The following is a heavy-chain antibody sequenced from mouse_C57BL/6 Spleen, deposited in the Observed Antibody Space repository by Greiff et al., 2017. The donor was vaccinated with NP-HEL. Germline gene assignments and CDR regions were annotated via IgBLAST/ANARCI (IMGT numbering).Heavy chain of an antibody. CDR3: AWGFAY. CDR1: GFNIKDYY. J-gene: IGHJ3*01. Sequence: EVQLQQSGAELVKPGASVKLSCTASGFNIKDYYMHWVKQRTEQGLEWIGRIDPEDGETKCAPKFQGKASITADTSSNTAYLQLSSLTSEDTAVYYCAWGFAYWGQGTLVTVSA. V-gene: IGHV14-2*01. CDR2: IDPEDGET.